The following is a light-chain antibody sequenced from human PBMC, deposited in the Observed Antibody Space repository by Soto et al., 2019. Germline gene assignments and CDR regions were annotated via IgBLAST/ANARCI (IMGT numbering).Light chain of an antibody. Sequence: DIPMTQSPSSLSASVGDRVTISCPASQDISNYLNWYQQKPGKAPKLLIYDASNLETGVPSRFSGSGSGTDFTFTISSLQPEDIATYYCQQYDNLPRTFGQGTKLEIK. CDR3: QQYDNLPRT. J-gene: IGKJ2*01. CDR1: QDISNY. V-gene: IGKV1-33*01. CDR2: DAS.